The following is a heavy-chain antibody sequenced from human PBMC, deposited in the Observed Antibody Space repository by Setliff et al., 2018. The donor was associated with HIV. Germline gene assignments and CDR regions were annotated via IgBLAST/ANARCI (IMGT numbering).Heavy chain of an antibody. CDR3: ARDQTPLDAFDI. V-gene: IGHV1-2*02. J-gene: IGHJ3*02. Sequence: ASVKVSCKSSGYTFTGHYIHWVRQATGQGLAWMGWINPNTGGTNSAQKIQGRVTMTRDTSISTAYMELRRLRSDDTAMYYCARDQTPLDAFDIWGQGTMVTVSS. D-gene: IGHD2-15*01. CDR2: INPNTGGT. CDR1: GYTFTGHY.